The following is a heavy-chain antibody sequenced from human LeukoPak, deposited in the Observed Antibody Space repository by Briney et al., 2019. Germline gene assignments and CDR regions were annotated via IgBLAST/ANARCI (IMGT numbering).Heavy chain of an antibody. D-gene: IGHD5-24*01. Sequence: GASVKVSCKASGYTFTSDGISWVRQAPGQGVEWMVWISAYNGNANYAQKLQVGVAMTTDTSTRTAYMELSSLRSDDTAVYYCEREASDGYNSGESHWGQGTLVTVSS. CDR3: EREASDGYNSGESH. CDR2: ISAYNGNA. V-gene: IGHV1-18*01. J-gene: IGHJ1*01. CDR1: GYTFTSDG.